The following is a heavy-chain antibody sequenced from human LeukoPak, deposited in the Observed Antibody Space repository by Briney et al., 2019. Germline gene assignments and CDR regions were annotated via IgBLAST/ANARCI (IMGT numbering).Heavy chain of an antibody. D-gene: IGHD5-18*01. CDR3: ARDGVQQWLSYYFEY. J-gene: IGHJ4*02. CDR1: GFTLSSYA. Sequence: PGGSLRLSCAASGFTLSSYAMHWGRQAPGKGLGGVAVISFDGGNKYYADSVKGRFTSSRDNSKNTLYLQMNSLRPEDTAVYYCARDGVQQWLSYYFEYWGQGTLVTVSS. CDR2: ISFDGGNK. V-gene: IGHV3-30*04.